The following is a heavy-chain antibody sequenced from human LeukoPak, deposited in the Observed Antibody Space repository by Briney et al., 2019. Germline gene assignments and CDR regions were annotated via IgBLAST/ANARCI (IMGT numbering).Heavy chain of an antibody. CDR2: IYYSGST. CDR1: GGSISSYY. CDR3: ARGIAAAGTPLFDY. V-gene: IGHV4-59*06. Sequence: SETLSLTCTVSGGSISSYYWSWIRQHPGKGLEWIGYIYYSGSTYYNPSLKSRVTISVDTSKNQFSLKLSSVTAADTAVYYCARGIAAAGTPLFDYWGQGTLVTVSS. D-gene: IGHD6-13*01. J-gene: IGHJ4*02.